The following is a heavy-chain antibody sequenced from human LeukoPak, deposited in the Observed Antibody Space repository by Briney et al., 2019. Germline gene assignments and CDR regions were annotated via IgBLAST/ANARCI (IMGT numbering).Heavy chain of an antibody. J-gene: IGHJ4*02. D-gene: IGHD1-26*01. Sequence: GGSLRLSCAASGFTFDDYAMHWVRQAPGKGLEWVSGISWNSGSIGYADSVKGRFTISRDNAKNSLYLQMNSLRAEDTALYYCVRSGRDHDYLGQGTLVTVSS. CDR3: VRSGRDHDY. V-gene: IGHV3-9*01. CDR1: GFTFDDYA. CDR2: ISWNSGSI.